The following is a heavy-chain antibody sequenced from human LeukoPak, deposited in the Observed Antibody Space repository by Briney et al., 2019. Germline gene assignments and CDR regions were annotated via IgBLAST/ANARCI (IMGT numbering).Heavy chain of an antibody. D-gene: IGHD3-16*01. J-gene: IGHJ4*02. CDR1: GYSFTSYW. CDR2: IYPGDSDT. Sequence: GESLKISCKGSGYSFTSYWIGWVRQMPGKGLGGMGIIYPGDSDTRYSPSFQGQVTISADKSISTAYLQWSSLKASDTAMYYCARPGDYDYVWGSSSSDYFDYWGQGTLVTVSS. CDR3: ARPGDYDYVWGSSSSDYFDY. V-gene: IGHV5-51*01.